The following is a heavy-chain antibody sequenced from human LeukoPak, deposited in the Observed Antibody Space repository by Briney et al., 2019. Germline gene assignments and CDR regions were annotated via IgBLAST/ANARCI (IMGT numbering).Heavy chain of an antibody. CDR1: GYPFTGYY. Sequence: ASVKVSCKASGYPFTGYYLHWVRQAPGQGLEWMGWINPNSGFTNYAQRFQGRVTMTRDTSISTAYMELSRLRSDDTAVYYCARLAGCSSSSCRSFDYWGQGTLVTVSS. V-gene: IGHV1-2*02. J-gene: IGHJ4*02. CDR3: ARLAGCSSSSCRSFDY. CDR2: INPNSGFT. D-gene: IGHD2-2*01.